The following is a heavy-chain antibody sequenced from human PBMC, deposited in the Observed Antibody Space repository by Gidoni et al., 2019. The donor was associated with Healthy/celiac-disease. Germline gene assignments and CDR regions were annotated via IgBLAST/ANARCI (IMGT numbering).Heavy chain of an antibody. CDR2: ISGSGGST. D-gene: IGHD3-22*01. Sequence: EVQLLESGGGLVQPGGSLRLACAASGFTLSSYAMSWVRQAPGKGLEWVSAISGSGGSTYYADSVKCRFTISRDNSKNTLYLQMNSLRAEDTAVYYCAKGGDMIVALHAPHGAFDIWGQGTMVTVSS. J-gene: IGHJ3*02. CDR1: GFTLSSYA. V-gene: IGHV3-23*01. CDR3: AKGGDMIVALHAPHGAFDI.